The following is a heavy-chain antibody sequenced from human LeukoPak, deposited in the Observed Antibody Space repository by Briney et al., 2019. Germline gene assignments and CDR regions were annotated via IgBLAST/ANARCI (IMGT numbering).Heavy chain of an antibody. D-gene: IGHD4-23*01. J-gene: IGHJ4*02. CDR2: VSSSSRTI. CDR3: ARDLGLYDYGGNIDF. CDR1: GFIFNTYS. V-gene: IGHV3-48*04. Sequence: GGSLRLSCTASGFIFNTYSMNWVRQAPGKGLEWVSYVSSSSRTIYYADSVKGRFTISRDNAKNSLYLQMNSLRAEDTAVYYCARDLGLYDYGGNIDFWGQGTLVTVS.